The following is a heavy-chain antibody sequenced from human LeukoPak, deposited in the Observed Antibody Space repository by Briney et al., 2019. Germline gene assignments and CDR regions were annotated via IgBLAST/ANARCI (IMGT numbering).Heavy chain of an antibody. Sequence: GSLRLSCAASGFTFSSYDMHWVRQATGKGLEWVSAIGTAGDTYYPGSVKGRFTISRENAKNSLYLQMNSLRARDTAVYYCARGSYYYDSSGYYYEGYFDYWGQGTLVTVSS. CDR2: IGTAGDT. D-gene: IGHD3-22*01. V-gene: IGHV3-13*01. CDR3: ARGSYYYDSSGYYYEGYFDY. J-gene: IGHJ4*02. CDR1: GFTFSSYD.